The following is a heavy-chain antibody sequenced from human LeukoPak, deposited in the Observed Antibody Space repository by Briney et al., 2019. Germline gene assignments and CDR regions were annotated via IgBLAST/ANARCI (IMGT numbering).Heavy chain of an antibody. V-gene: IGHV4-34*01. J-gene: IGHJ6*02. Sequence: SETLSLTCAVYGGSFSGYYWSWIRQPPGNGLEWIGEINHSGSTNYNPSLKSRVTISVDTSKNQFSLKLSSVTAADTAVYYCARGISSWPYYYYYGMDVWGQGTTVTVSS. D-gene: IGHD6-13*01. CDR3: ARGISSWPYYYYYGMDV. CDR1: GGSFSGYY. CDR2: INHSGST.